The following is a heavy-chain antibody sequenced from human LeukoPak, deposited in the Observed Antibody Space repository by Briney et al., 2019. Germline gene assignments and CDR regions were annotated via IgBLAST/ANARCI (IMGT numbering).Heavy chain of an antibody. V-gene: IGHV3-64D*06. CDR2: ISSNGDNT. D-gene: IGHD2-15*01. CDR1: GIPFNTYA. J-gene: IGHJ3*01. CDR3: TRDSALLGVAFDL. Sequence: GGSLRLSCSASGIPFNTYAIHWVRQAPGKGLEYVAGISSNGDNTDFADSAKGRFTISRDNSKSTLFLQMNSLRAEDTAVYFCTRDSALLGVAFDLWGQGTVVTVSS.